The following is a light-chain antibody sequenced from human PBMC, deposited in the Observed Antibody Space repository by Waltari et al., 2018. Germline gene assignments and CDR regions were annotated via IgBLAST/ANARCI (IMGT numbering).Light chain of an antibody. CDR3: QHYDGVPPWT. CDR1: RDINKY. J-gene: IGKJ1*01. V-gene: IGKV1-33*01. CDR2: DAS. Sequence: DIQMTQSPSSLSASVGDRVTITCKSSRDINKYLNWYQQKTGKAPKLLIYDASTLETGVPSRFSGSGSGTDFVFTISRLQPEDIATYYCQHYDGVPPWTFGQGTRVDFK.